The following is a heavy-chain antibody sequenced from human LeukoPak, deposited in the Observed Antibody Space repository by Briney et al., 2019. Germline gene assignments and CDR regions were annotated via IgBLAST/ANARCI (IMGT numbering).Heavy chain of an antibody. CDR2: ISAYNGDT. Sequence: ASVKVSCKASGYTFTSYGFSWVRQAPGEGLEWMGWISAYNGDTKYAQKFQGRVTITTDTSATTVYMELGSLRFDDAAVYYCAREACSDGVCYFEYWGQGTLVTVSS. V-gene: IGHV1-18*01. CDR3: AREACSDGVCYFEY. CDR1: GYTFTSYG. J-gene: IGHJ4*02. D-gene: IGHD2-8*01.